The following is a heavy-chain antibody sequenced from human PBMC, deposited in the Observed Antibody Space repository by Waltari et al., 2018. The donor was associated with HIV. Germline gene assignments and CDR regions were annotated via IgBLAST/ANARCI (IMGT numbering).Heavy chain of an antibody. CDR2: IKSFADGGTI. V-gene: IGHV3-15*01. J-gene: IGHJ5*02. Sequence: EVQLVESGGGLVKPGGSLRLSCAGSGFTFSYSWMNWVRQAPGKGLEWIGRIKSFADGGTIDYASPVKGRFTISRDDSKSTLYLQMNSLKPQDTAMYYCTTGQWELLSESWGQGTLVTVSS. D-gene: IGHD1-26*01. CDR3: TTGQWELLSES. CDR1: GFTFSYSW.